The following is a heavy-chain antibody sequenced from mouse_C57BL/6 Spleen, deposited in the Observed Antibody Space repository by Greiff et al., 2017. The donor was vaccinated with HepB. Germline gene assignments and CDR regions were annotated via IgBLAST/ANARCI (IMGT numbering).Heavy chain of an antibody. J-gene: IGHJ2*01. Sequence: QVQLKESGAELVRPGASVKLSCKASGYTFTDYYINWVKQRPGQGLEWIARIYPGSGNTYYNEKFKGKATLTAEKSSSTAYMQLSSLTSEDSAVYFCAREGGYGTVDYWGQGTTLTVSS. D-gene: IGHD2-1*01. CDR3: AREGGYGTVDY. CDR1: GYTFTDYY. V-gene: IGHV1-76*01. CDR2: IYPGSGNT.